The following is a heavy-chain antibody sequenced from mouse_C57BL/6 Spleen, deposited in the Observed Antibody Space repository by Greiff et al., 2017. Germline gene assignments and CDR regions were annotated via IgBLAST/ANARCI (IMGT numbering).Heavy chain of an antibody. CDR3: TAIYDGYYFYAMDY. Sequence: EVKVEESGGGLVQPGGSMKLSCVASGFTFSNYWMNWVRQSPEKGLEWVAQIRLKSDNYATHYAESVKGRFTISRDDSKSSVYLQMNNLRAEDTRIYYCTAIYDGYYFYAMDYWGQGTSVTVSS. CDR2: IRLKSDNYAT. J-gene: IGHJ4*01. V-gene: IGHV6-3*01. D-gene: IGHD2-3*01. CDR1: GFTFSNYW.